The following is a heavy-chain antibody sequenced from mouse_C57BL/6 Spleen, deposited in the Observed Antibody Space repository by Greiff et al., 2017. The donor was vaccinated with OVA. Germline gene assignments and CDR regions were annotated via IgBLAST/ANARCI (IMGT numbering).Heavy chain of an antibody. CDR2: INPSTGGT. V-gene: IGHV1-42*01. CDR1: GYSFTGYY. Sequence: VQLKQSGPELVKPGASVTISCKASGYSFTGYYMNWVKQSPEKSLEWIGEINPSTGGTTYNQKFKAKATLTVDKSTSTAYMQLKRLTSYDSAVYYCARSETGNYYFDYWGQGTTLTVSS. CDR3: ARSETGNYYFDY. D-gene: IGHD4-1*01. J-gene: IGHJ2*01.